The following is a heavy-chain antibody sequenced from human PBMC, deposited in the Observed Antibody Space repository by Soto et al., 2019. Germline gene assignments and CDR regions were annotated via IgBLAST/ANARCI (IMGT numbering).Heavy chain of an antibody. D-gene: IGHD5-12*01. Sequence: QVQLVQSGPEVKKPGSSVKVSCKTSGGTLSSYSISWVRQAPGQGLEWVGRIITFVGKANVAQQFQGRVTITAERSTGKTYMGLGGLTSDDTAGYYCGRVTGGHDSGGNYMDVWGTGTTVTVSS. CDR2: IITFVGKA. CDR1: GGTLSSYS. CDR3: GRVTGGHDSGGNYMDV. J-gene: IGHJ6*03. V-gene: IGHV1-69*08.